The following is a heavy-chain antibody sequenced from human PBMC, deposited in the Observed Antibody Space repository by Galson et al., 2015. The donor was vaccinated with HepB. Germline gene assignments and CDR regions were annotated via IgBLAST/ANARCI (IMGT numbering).Heavy chain of an antibody. Sequence: SVKVSCKASGYTFTSYHMHWVRQAPGQGLEWMGIINPSGGSTSYAQKFQGRVTMTRDTSTSTVYMELSSLRSEDTAVYYCARDLESMITFGGVIGYFDYWGQGTLVTVSS. V-gene: IGHV1-46*01. CDR2: INPSGGST. CDR1: GYTFTSYH. D-gene: IGHD3-16*01. CDR3: ARDLESMITFGGVIGYFDY. J-gene: IGHJ4*02.